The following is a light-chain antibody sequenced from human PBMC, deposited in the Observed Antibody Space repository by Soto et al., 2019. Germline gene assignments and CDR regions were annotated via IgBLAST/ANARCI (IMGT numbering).Light chain of an antibody. J-gene: IGKJ1*01. V-gene: IGKV1-5*01. CDR3: QQFSLYWA. CDR2: NAD. Sequence: DIQMTQSPSTLSLSVGDRFTITYLASQTISSWLAWYQQKPGKAPKILIYNADTLESGVPSRFSGSGYGTEFILTISSLQPDDFATYYCQQFSLYWAFGQGTKVDIK. CDR1: QTISSW.